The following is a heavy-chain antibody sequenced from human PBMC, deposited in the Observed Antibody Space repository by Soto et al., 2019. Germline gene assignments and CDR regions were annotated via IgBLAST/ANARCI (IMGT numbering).Heavy chain of an antibody. Sequence: GVLRLSCVASGFNLSHPWMTWVRQAAGKGLEWVGRIKSKTDGGTADYAAPVKGRATISRDDSKNTVYLQMNSLKTEDTAVYYCTTGIYYDILTGYHNVAYWGQGVLVTVSS. CDR1: GFNLSHPW. D-gene: IGHD3-9*01. V-gene: IGHV3-15*01. CDR3: TTGIYYDILTGYHNVAY. J-gene: IGHJ4*02. CDR2: IKSKTDGGTA.